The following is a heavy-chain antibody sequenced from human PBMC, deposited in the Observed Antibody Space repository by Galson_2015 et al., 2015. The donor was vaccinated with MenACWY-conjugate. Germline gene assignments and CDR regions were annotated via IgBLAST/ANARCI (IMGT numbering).Heavy chain of an antibody. Sequence: SETLSLTCTASGASMSNYSWTWVRQSPEKGLEWIGHIYHSGATNYNPSLQSRVIISADASKGQISLNLASVSAADTAVYYCARRATTGWFDPWGQGTQVTVSS. CDR3: ARRATTGWFDP. CDR2: IYHSGAT. J-gene: IGHJ5*02. CDR1: GASMSNYS. V-gene: IGHV4-59*13. D-gene: IGHD4-17*01.